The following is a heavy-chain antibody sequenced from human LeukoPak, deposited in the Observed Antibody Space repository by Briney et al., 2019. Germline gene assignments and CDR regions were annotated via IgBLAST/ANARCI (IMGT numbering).Heavy chain of an antibody. D-gene: IGHD6-19*01. J-gene: IGHJ3*02. CDR1: GGTFSSYA. V-gene: IGHV1-18*01. CDR2: ISAYNGNT. Sequence: ASVKVSCKASGGTFSSYAISWVRQAPGQGLEWMGWISAYNGNTNYAQKLQGRVTMTTDTSTSTAYMELRSLRSDDTAVYYCARRGIAVAVGAFDIWGQGTMVTVSS. CDR3: ARRGIAVAVGAFDI.